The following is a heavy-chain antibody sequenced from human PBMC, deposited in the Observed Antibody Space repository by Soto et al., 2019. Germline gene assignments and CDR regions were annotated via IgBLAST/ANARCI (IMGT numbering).Heavy chain of an antibody. CDR2: ISGSGGST. Sequence: GGSLRLSCAASGFTFSSYAMSWVRQAPGKGLEWVSAISGSGGSTYYADSVKGRFTISRDNSKNTLYLQMNSLRAEDTAVYYCAKSGLQYVSLIYYYYYMDVWGKGTTVTVSS. V-gene: IGHV3-23*01. J-gene: IGHJ6*03. CDR3: AKSGLQYVSLIYYYYYMDV. CDR1: GFTFSSYA. D-gene: IGHD4-4*01.